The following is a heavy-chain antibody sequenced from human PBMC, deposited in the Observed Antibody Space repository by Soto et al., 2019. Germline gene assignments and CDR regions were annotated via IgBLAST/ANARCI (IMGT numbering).Heavy chain of an antibody. V-gene: IGHV3-21*01. CDR1: GFTFSSYS. CDR3: ARDNYDFWSGFGGGPQHNWFDP. J-gene: IGHJ5*02. CDR2: ISSSSSYI. D-gene: IGHD3-3*01. Sequence: EVQLVESGGGLVKPGGSLRLSCAASGFTFSSYSMNWVRQAPGKGLEWVSSISSSSSYIYYADSVKGRFTISRDNAKNSLYRQMNSRRAEDTAGYYCARDNYDFWSGFGGGPQHNWFDPWGQGTLVTVSS.